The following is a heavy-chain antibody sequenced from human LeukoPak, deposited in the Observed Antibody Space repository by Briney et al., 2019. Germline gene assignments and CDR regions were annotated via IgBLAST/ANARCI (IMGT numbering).Heavy chain of an antibody. V-gene: IGHV4-39*07. CDR3: ASRTDSSGYSYFDY. CDR1: GGSISSSSYY. J-gene: IGHJ4*02. CDR2: IYHSGST. Sequence: SETLFLTCTVSGGSISSSSYYWGWIRQPPGKGLEWIGYIYHSGSTYYNPSLKSRVTISVDRSKNQFSLKLSSVTAADTAVYYCASRTDSSGYSYFDYWGQGTLVTVSS. D-gene: IGHD3-22*01.